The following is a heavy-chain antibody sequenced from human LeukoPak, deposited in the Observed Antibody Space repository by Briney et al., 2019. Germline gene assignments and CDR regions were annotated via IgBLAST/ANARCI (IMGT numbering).Heavy chain of an antibody. V-gene: IGHV3-23*01. D-gene: IGHD2-2*01. Sequence: PGGSLRLSCATSGFTFNNYAMSWVRQAPGKGLEWVSAINGGGDATEYADSVKGRFTISRDNSKNTLYLQMNRLRPDDTAVYYCARCTASCYDNAFDVWGQGTLLTVSS. CDR1: GFTFNNYA. CDR3: ARCTASCYDNAFDV. CDR2: INGGGDAT. J-gene: IGHJ3*01.